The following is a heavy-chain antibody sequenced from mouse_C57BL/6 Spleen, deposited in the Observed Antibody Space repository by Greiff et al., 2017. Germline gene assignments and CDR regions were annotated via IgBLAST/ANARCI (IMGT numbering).Heavy chain of an antibody. CDR3: ARRQLRPVKGFDY. Sequence: QVQLQQSGAELVRPGTSVKVSCKASGYAFTNYLIEWVKQRPGQGLEWIGVINPGSGGTNYNEKFKGKATLTADKSSSTAYMQLSSLTSEDSAVYVSARRQLRPVKGFDYWGQGTTLTVSS. D-gene: IGHD3-2*02. CDR2: INPGSGGT. V-gene: IGHV1-54*01. J-gene: IGHJ2*01. CDR1: GYAFTNYL.